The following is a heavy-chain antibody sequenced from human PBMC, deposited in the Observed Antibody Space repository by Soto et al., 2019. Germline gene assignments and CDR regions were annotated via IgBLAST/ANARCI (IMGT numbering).Heavy chain of an antibody. CDR1: GFTFSSYG. D-gene: IGHD6-13*01. CDR3: AKDRGSSWYPYYYYYYGMDV. V-gene: IGHV3-30*18. Sequence: PGGSLRLSCAASGFTFSSYGMHWVRQAPGKGLEWVAVISYDGSNKYYADSVKGRFTISRDNSKNTLYLQMNSLRAEDTAVYYCAKDRGSSWYPYYYYYYGMDVWGQGTTVTVSS. J-gene: IGHJ6*02. CDR2: ISYDGSNK.